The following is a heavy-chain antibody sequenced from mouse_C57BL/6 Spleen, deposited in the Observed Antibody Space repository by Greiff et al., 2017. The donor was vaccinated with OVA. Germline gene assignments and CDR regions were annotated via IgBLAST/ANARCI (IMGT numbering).Heavy chain of an antibody. CDR1: GYTFTSYW. Sequence: QVQLQQSGAELVRPGTSVKLSCKASGYTFTSYWMHWVKQRPGQGLEWIGVIDPSDSYTNYNQKFKGKATLTVDTSSSTAYMQLSSLTSEDSAVYYCARSNLYYGYDEGYYYAMDYWGQGTSVTVSS. V-gene: IGHV1-59*01. D-gene: IGHD2-2*01. CDR2: IDPSDSYT. J-gene: IGHJ4*01. CDR3: ARSNLYYGYDEGYYYAMDY.